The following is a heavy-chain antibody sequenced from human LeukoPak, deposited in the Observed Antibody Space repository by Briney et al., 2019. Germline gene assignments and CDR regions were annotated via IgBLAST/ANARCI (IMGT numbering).Heavy chain of an antibody. D-gene: IGHD6-19*01. CDR3: AIGVAGTHFDY. V-gene: IGHV1-18*01. CDR2: ISAYNAYT. Sequence: ASVEVSCKAPGHTFDYGVSWVRQAPGPGLEWMGWISAYNAYTNYPQKVQGRVTMTTDTTTSTVYMELRGLRSDDTAVYYCAIGVAGTHFDYWGQGTLVTVSS. J-gene: IGHJ4*02. CDR1: GHTFDYG.